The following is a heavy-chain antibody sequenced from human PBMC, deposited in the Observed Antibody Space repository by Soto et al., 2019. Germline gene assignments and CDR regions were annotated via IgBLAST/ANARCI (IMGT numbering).Heavy chain of an antibody. J-gene: IGHJ6*02. CDR1: GGSISSGGYY. CDR3: ARVGLAAAGTSRRYYYGMDV. Sequence: QVQLQESGPGLVKPSQTLSLTCTVSGGSISSGGYYWSWIRQHPGKGLEWIGYIYYSGSTYYNPSLKIRVTISVDTSKTQFSLKLSSVTAADTAVYYCARVGLAAAGTSRRYYYGMDVWGQGTTVTVSS. D-gene: IGHD6-13*01. V-gene: IGHV4-31*03. CDR2: IYYSGST.